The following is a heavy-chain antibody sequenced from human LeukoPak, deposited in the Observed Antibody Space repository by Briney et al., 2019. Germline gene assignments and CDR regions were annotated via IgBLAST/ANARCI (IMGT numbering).Heavy chain of an antibody. Sequence: PSETLSLTCTVSGASISSYYWSWIRQPPGKGVEWIGFLYDSGSTNYNPSLKSRVTISVDTSKNQFSLNLSSVTAADTAVYYCAKHGVSWTFDYWGQGTLVTVSS. D-gene: IGHD6-13*01. J-gene: IGHJ4*02. CDR2: LYDSGST. CDR3: AKHGVSWTFDY. CDR1: GASISSYY. V-gene: IGHV4-59*08.